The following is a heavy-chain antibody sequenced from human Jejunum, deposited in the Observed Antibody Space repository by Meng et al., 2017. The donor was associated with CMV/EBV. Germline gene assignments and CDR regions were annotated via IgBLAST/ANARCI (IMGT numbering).Heavy chain of an antibody. V-gene: IGHV4/OR15-8*01. Sequence: RVVSAVSFGSDICCSRRGQARGGGVKWFGEKQPTATPPYSPALKCQVTISLDKSKTEFSLKLSSTTAADTAVYYCGRNGHCSVDYWGQGTLVTVSS. D-gene: IGHD6-25*01. CDR1: AVSFGSDIC. CDR2: KQPTATP. CDR3: GRNGHCSVDY. J-gene: IGHJ4*02.